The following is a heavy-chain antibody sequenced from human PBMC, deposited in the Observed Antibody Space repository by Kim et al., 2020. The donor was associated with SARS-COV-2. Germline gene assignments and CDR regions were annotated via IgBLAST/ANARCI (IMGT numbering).Heavy chain of an antibody. CDR1: GFTFSSYA. D-gene: IGHD5-12*01. Sequence: GGSLRLSCAASGFTFSSYAMHWVRQAPGKGLEWVAVISYDGSNKYYADSVKGRFTISRDNSKNTLYLQMNSLRAEDTAVYYCARDLRLRYLFDYWGQGTLVTVSS. V-gene: IGHV3-30*04. J-gene: IGHJ4*02. CDR3: ARDLRLRYLFDY. CDR2: ISYDGSNK.